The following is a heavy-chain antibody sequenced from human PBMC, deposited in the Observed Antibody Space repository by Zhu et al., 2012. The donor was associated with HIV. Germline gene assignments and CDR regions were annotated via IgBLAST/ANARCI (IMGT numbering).Heavy chain of an antibody. D-gene: IGHD3-10*01. J-gene: IGHJ4*02. CDR1: GGSFSGYY. CDR2: INHSGST. CDR3: ARARGVMAGYFDY. Sequence: QVQLQQWGAGLLKPSETLSLTCAVYGGSFSGYYWSWIRQPPGKGLEWIGEINHSGSTNYNPSLKSRVTISLDTSRNQFSLKLTSVTAADTAVYYCARARGVMAGYFDYWGQGTLVTVSS. V-gene: IGHV4-34*01.